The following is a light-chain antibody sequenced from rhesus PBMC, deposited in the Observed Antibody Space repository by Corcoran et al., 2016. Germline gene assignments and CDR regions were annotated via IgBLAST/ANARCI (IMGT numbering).Light chain of an antibody. V-gene: IGKV1-25*02. CDR1: QGISSY. Sequence: DIQMTQSPSSVSASVGDRVTITCRASQGISSYLAWYQQKPGKPPKLLIYSATTLQRGVPSRFSGSGSGTEFTLTISSLQPEDFATYYCQQYNSLPFTFGPGTKLDIK. CDR3: QQYNSLPFT. J-gene: IGKJ3*01. CDR2: SAT.